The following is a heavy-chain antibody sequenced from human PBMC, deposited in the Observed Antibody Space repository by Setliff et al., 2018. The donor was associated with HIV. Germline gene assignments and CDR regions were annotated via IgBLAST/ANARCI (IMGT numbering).Heavy chain of an antibody. CDR1: GFTFDDYT. Sequence: LRLSCAASGFTFDDYTMHRVRQAPGKAPEWVSLISWNGVNTYYSDSVKGRFTISRDNSRNSLYLQMGSLRAEDTALYYCAKGPTGSGSAYLDYWGQGTLVTVSS. CDR2: ISWNGVNT. J-gene: IGHJ4*02. V-gene: IGHV3-43D*03. D-gene: IGHD3-10*01. CDR3: AKGPTGSGSAYLDY.